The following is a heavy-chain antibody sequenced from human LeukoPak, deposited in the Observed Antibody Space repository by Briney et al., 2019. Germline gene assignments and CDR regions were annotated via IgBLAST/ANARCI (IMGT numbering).Heavy chain of an antibody. CDR3: TRGSIAYYYMDV. CDR1: GGSISSSRYY. Sequence: SETLSLTCTVSGGSISSSRYYWGWIRQPPGKGLECIGSIYYSGSTYYNPSLKSRVTISVHTSKNQFSLKLSSVTAADTAVYYCTRGSIAYYYMDVWGKGTTVTISS. J-gene: IGHJ6*03. CDR2: IYYSGST. D-gene: IGHD3-22*01. V-gene: IGHV4-39*07.